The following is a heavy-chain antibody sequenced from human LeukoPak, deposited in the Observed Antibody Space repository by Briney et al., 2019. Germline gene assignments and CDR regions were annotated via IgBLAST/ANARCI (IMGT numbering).Heavy chain of an antibody. D-gene: IGHD3-10*01. CDR2: FDPEDGET. CDR1: GYTLTELS. J-gene: IGHJ4*02. Sequence: GASVKVSCKVSGYTLTELSMHWVRQAPGKGLEWMGGFDPEDGETIYAQKFQGRVTMTEDTSTDTAYVELSSLRSEDTAVYYCATDLMVRGVIITVGWGQGTLVTVSS. CDR3: ATDLMVRGVIITVG. V-gene: IGHV1-24*01.